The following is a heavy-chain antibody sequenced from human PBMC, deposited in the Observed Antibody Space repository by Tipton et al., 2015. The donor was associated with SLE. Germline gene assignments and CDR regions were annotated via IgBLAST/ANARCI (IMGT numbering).Heavy chain of an antibody. CDR3: ARVTNYYDSSGYDESPYYFDY. D-gene: IGHD3-22*01. J-gene: IGHJ4*02. CDR2: FYYSGST. V-gene: IGHV4-59*11. Sequence: TLSLTCTVSGGSISSHYWSWIRQPPGKGLEWIGYFYYSGSTNYNPPLKSRVTISVDTSKNQFSLKLSSVTAADTAVYYCARVTNYYDSSGYDESPYYFDYWGQGTLVTVSS. CDR1: GGSISSHY.